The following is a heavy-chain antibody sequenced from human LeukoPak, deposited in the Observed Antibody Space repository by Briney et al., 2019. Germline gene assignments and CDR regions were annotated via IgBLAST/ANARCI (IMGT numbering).Heavy chain of an antibody. CDR2: INHSGST. CDR3: ARGERDLDY. J-gene: IGHJ4*02. V-gene: IGHV4-34*01. D-gene: IGHD1-1*01. CDR1: GGSFSGYY. Sequence: SETLSLTCAVYGGSFSGYYWSWIRQPPGKGLEWIGEINHSGSTNYNPSLKSRVTISVDTSKNQFSLKLSSVTAADTAVCYCARGERDLDYWGQGTLVTVSS.